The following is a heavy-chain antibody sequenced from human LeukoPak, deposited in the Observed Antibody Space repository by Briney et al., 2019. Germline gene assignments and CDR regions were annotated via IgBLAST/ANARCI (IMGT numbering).Heavy chain of an antibody. J-gene: IGHJ3*02. V-gene: IGHV3-9*01. CDR1: GFTFDDYA. CDR3: AKDSEEGYCSSTSCSLGAFDI. D-gene: IGHD2-2*01. CDR2: ISWNSGSI. Sequence: GGSLRLSCAASGFTFDDYAMHWVRQAPGKGLEWVSGISWNSGSIGYADPVKGRFTISRDNAKNSLYLQMNSLRAEDTALYYCAKDSEEGYCSSTSCSLGAFDIWGQGTMVTVSS.